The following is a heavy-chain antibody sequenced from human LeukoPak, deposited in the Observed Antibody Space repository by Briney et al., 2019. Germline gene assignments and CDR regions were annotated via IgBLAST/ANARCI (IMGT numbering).Heavy chain of an antibody. J-gene: IGHJ3*02. CDR2: IYLGDSDT. Sequence: GPSLQISCQGPGSSFTTYLIGWVRPTPGKGLEWMGIIYLGDSDTRFSPSFQAQATISAAKSITTPYLQWNSLNASERPMNSFPKHLVRGVGAFDIWGQGTMVTVSS. CDR3: PKHLVRGVGAFDI. CDR1: GSSFTTYL. V-gene: IGHV5-51*01. D-gene: IGHD3-10*01.